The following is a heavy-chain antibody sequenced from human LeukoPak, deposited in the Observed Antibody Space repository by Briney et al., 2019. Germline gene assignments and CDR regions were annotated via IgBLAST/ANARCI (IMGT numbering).Heavy chain of an antibody. J-gene: IGHJ3*01. V-gene: IGHV4-30-4*08. CDR2: IYYSGST. CDR1: GGSISSGDYY. Sequence: SETLSLTCTVSGGSISSGDYYWIWIRQPPGKGLEWIGYIYYSGSTYYNPSLRSRVTISLDTSKNQFSLNLISVTAADTAVYYCGASSGWGAFDVWGRGTMVTVSS. CDR3: GASSGWGAFDV. D-gene: IGHD6-25*01.